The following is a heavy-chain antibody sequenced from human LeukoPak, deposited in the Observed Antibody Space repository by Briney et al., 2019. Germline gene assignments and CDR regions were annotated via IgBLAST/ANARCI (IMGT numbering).Heavy chain of an antibody. V-gene: IGHV3-7*01. D-gene: IGHD3-10*01. CDR3: ARDALMGTMVRGATPFDY. J-gene: IGHJ4*02. CDR1: GFTFSSYW. Sequence: GGSLRLSCAASGFTFSSYWMSWVRQAPGKGLEWVANIKQDGSEKYYVDSVKGGFTISRDNAKNSLYLQMNSLRAEDTAVYYCARDALMGTMVRGATPFDYWGQGTLVTVSS. CDR2: IKQDGSEK.